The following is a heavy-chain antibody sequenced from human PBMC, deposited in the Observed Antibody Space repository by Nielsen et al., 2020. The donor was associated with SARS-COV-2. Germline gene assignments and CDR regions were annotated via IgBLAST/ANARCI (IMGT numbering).Heavy chain of an antibody. Sequence: SETLSLTCTVSGGSISSYYWSWIWQPPGKGLEWIGYIYYSGSTNYNPSLKSRVTISVDTSKNQFSLKLSSVTAADTAVYYCARHARAAMVRTNWFDPWGQGTLVTVSS. CDR2: IYYSGST. CDR3: ARHARAAMVRTNWFDP. CDR1: GGSISSYY. J-gene: IGHJ5*02. D-gene: IGHD5-18*01. V-gene: IGHV4-59*08.